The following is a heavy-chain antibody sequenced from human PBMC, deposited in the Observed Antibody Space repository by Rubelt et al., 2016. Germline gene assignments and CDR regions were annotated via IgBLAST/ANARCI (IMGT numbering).Heavy chain of an antibody. V-gene: IGHV4-59*01. J-gene: IGHJ3*02. CDR2: IYYSGST. CDR3: ARDLRGHSSSSTYRIDAFDI. CDR1: GGSISSYY. Sequence: QVQLQESGPGLVKPSETLSLTCTVSGGSISSYYWSWIRQPPGKGLEWIGYIYYSGSTNYNPSLKCLVTITVDTSKTQYSLKRRSVTAADTAGYDCARDLRGHSSSSTYRIDAFDIWGQGTMVTVSS. D-gene: IGHD6-6*01.